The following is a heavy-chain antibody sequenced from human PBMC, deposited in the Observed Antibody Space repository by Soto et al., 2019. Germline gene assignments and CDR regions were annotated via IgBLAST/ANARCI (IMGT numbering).Heavy chain of an antibody. CDR1: GCSISSYY. CDR2: IYYSGST. CDR3: AHWKQGTGCDD. D-gene: IGHD1-1*01. Sequence: SETLSLTCTVSGCSISSYYLSWIRQPPGKGLEWIGYIYYSGSTNYNPSLKSRVTISVGTSKNQFSLKLSSVTAADTDVPYLAHWKQGTGCDDWGQGTLVTVSS. V-gene: IGHV4-59*08. J-gene: IGHJ4*02.